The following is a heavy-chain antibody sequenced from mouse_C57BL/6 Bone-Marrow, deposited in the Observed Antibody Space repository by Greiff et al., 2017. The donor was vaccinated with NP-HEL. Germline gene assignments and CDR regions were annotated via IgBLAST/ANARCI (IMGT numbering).Heavy chain of an antibody. V-gene: IGHV1-4*01. CDR3: ARERQLRFPYYYAMDY. J-gene: IGHJ4*01. CDR1: GYTFTSYT. Sequence: QVQLKQSGAELARPGASVKMSCKASGYTFTSYTMHWVKQRPGQGLEWIGYINPSSGYTKYNQKFKDKATLTADKSSSTAYMQLSSLTSEDSAVYYCARERQLRFPYYYAMDYWGQGTSVTVSS. CDR2: INPSSGYT. D-gene: IGHD3-2*02.